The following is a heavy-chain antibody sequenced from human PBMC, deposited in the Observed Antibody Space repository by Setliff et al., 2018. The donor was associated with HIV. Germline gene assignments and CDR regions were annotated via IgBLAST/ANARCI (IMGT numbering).Heavy chain of an antibody. CDR1: GGSISSYY. CDR3: ARHNTGYSYGYDYYYMDV. D-gene: IGHD5-18*01. V-gene: IGHV4-59*08. J-gene: IGHJ6*03. Sequence: KTSETLSLTCTVSGGSISSYYWSWIRQPPGKGLEWIGYIDNSGSTNYNPSLKSRVTISVDTSKNQISLKLSSVTAADTAVYYCARHNTGYSYGYDYYYMDVWGKGTTVTVS. CDR2: IDNSGST.